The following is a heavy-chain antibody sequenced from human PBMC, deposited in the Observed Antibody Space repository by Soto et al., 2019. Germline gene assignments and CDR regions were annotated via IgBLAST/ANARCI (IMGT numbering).Heavy chain of an antibody. J-gene: IGHJ4*02. CDR3: AKDPLTPHLAAAAHFDY. V-gene: IGHV3-23*01. CDR1: GFTFSSYA. Sequence: PGGSLRLSCAASGFTFSSYAMSWVRQAPGKGLEWVSAISGSGGSTYYADSVKGRFTISRDNSKNTLYLQMNSLRAEDTAVYYCAKDPLTPHLAAAAHFDYWGQGTLVTVSS. CDR2: ISGSGGST. D-gene: IGHD6-13*01.